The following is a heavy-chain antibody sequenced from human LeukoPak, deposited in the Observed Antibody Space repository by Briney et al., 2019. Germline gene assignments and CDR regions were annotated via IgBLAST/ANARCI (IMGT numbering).Heavy chain of an antibody. CDR2: INPNSGDT. J-gene: IGHJ3*01. D-gene: IGHD5-18*01. V-gene: IGHV1-2*02. Sequence: ASVKVSCKASGYAFTGYFFQWVRQAPGQGLEWMGWINPNSGDTNYAQKFQGRVTMTRDTSIGTAYMDLSRLRNDDTAVYYCARDNSYGSLSAFDFWGQGTVVTVSS. CDR3: ARDNSYGSLSAFDF. CDR1: GYAFTGYF.